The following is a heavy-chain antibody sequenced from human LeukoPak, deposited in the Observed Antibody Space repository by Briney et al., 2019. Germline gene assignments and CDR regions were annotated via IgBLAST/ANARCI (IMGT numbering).Heavy chain of an antibody. D-gene: IGHD6-6*01. Sequence: SETLSLTCTVSGGSISSYCWSWVRQSPGKGLEWIGYIFTSGRTDYNPSLKSRVTMSVDTSKNQLSMELRFLTAADTAVYYCARVAARRHYYYYMDVWGKGTTVTVSS. V-gene: IGHV4-4*09. CDR1: GGSISSYC. J-gene: IGHJ6*03. CDR2: IFTSGRT. CDR3: ARVAARRHYYYYMDV.